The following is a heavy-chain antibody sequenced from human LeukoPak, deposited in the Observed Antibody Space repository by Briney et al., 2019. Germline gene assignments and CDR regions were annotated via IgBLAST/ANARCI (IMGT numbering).Heavy chain of an antibody. V-gene: IGHV3-74*01. J-gene: IGHJ4*02. CDR3: ARGPSTVTTPLAY. CDR2: INSDGSST. CDR1: GFTLSSYW. D-gene: IGHD4-17*01. Sequence: GGSLRLSCAASGFTLSSYWMHWVRQAPGKGLVWVSRINSDGSSTSYADSVKGRFTISRDNAKNTLYLQMNSLRAEDTAVYYCARGPSTVTTPLAYWGQGTLVTVSS.